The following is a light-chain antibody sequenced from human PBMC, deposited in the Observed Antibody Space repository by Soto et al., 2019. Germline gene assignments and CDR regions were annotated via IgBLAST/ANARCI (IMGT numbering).Light chain of an antibody. Sequence: DIQLTQSPSSLSASVGDRVTITCRASQSISTYLTWYQQKPGKAPIILIYAASSLLSGVPSRFSGSGYGTDFTPTISSLELEYFATSYCQHSYSAPYTFGRGTKLEIK. V-gene: IGKV1-39*01. CDR2: AAS. J-gene: IGKJ2*01. CDR1: QSISTY. CDR3: QHSYSAPYT.